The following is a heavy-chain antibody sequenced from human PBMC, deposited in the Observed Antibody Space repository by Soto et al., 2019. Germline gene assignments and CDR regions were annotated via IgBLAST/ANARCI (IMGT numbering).Heavy chain of an antibody. CDR3: SRVRQGIGYFCSALDV. Sequence: KGLEWMGGIGAYNGDTHYTEKLQGRVTMTTDTSTSTAYMELRGLKSDDTAVYYFSRVRQGIGYFCSALDVWGNGTTVTVSS. J-gene: IGHJ6*04. CDR2: IGAYNGDT. D-gene: IGHD6-25*01. V-gene: IGHV1-18*01.